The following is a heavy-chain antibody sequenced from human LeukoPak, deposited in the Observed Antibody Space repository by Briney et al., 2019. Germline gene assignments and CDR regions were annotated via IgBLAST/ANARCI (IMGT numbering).Heavy chain of an antibody. Sequence: GGSLRLSCVASGFSFSSYWMAWVRQAPGKGLEWVANIKYDGSHKYYVDSVKGRFTISRENAKSSLFLQMNSLRAADTAVYYCVREPAYTGTWWYPDLWGRGTLVTVSS. V-gene: IGHV3-7*01. CDR2: IKYDGSHK. D-gene: IGHD3-16*01. CDR3: VREPAYTGTWWYPDL. J-gene: IGHJ2*01. CDR1: GFSFSSYW.